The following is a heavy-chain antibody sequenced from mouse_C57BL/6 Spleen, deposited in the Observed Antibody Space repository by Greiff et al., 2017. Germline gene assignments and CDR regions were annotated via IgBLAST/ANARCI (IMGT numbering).Heavy chain of an antibody. V-gene: IGHV1-15*01. CDR3: TREDYGSFFDY. CDR2: IDPETGGT. CDR1: GYTFTDYE. Sequence: VQLQESGAELVRPGASVTLSCKASGYTFTDYEMHWVKQTPVHGLEWIGAIDPETGGTAYNQKFKGKVILTADKSSSTAYMELRSLTSEDSAVYYCTREDYGSFFDYWGQGTTLTVSS. D-gene: IGHD1-1*01. J-gene: IGHJ2*01.